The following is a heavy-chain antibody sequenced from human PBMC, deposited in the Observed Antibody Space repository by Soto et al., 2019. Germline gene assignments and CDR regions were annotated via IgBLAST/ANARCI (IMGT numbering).Heavy chain of an antibody. Sequence: QVQLVESGGGLVKPGGSLRLSCAASGFTFSDHYMTWIRQAPGKGLEWVSYIGSGGGTIYYADSVKGRFTISSDNAKSSLYLQMNSLRAEDTAVYYCARRRDFLDDWGQGTLVTVSS. D-gene: IGHD3-3*01. CDR1: GFTFSDHY. V-gene: IGHV3-11*01. J-gene: IGHJ4*02. CDR3: ARRRDFLDD. CDR2: IGSGGGTI.